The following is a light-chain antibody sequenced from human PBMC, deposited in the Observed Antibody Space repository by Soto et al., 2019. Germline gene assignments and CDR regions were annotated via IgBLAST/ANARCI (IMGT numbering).Light chain of an antibody. CDR1: QSVSSSS. V-gene: IGKV3-20*01. CDR3: QQYGRSPRT. Sequence: EIVLTQSPGTLSLSPGERDTLSCRARQSVSSSSLAWYQQKPGQAPRLLIYGASNRATGVPDRFSGSGSGTDFTLTINRLEPEDFAVYYCQQYGRSPRTFGQGTKLEIK. CDR2: GAS. J-gene: IGKJ2*01.